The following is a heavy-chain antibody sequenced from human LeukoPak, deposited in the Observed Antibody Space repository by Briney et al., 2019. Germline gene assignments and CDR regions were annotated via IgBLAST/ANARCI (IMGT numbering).Heavy chain of an antibody. V-gene: IGHV3-74*01. D-gene: IGHD2-8*01. CDR3: ARDRLTNDAFDI. Sequence: PGGSLRLSCAASGFTFAIHAMTWVRQAPGKGLVWVSRINSDGSGTSDADFVKGRFTISRDNSKNTLYLQMNSLRAEDTAMYYCARDRLTNDAFDIWGQGTMVTVSS. J-gene: IGHJ3*02. CDR1: GFTFAIHA. CDR2: INSDGSGT.